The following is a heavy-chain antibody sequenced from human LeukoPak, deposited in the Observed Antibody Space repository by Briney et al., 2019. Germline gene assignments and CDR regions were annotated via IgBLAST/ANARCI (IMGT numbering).Heavy chain of an antibody. Sequence: PSETLSLTCTVSGGSISSYYWSWIRQPPGKGLEWIGYTYYSGSTNYNPSLKSRVTISVDTSKNQFSLKLSSVTAADTAVYYCARVGGAYNYGYFDSWGQGTLVTVSS. D-gene: IGHD5-18*01. CDR3: ARVGGAYNYGYFDS. CDR1: GGSISSYY. J-gene: IGHJ4*02. CDR2: TYYSGST. V-gene: IGHV4-59*01.